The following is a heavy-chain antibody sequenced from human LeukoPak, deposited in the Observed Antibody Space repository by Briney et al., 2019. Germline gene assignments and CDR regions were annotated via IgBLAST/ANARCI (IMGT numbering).Heavy chain of an antibody. Sequence: GASVKVSCKASGYTFTSYAMNWVRQAPGQGLECMGWINTNTGNPTYAQGFTGRFVFSLDTSVSTAYLQISSLKAEDTAVYYCASPRAGDYGDYRPGFDIWGQGTMVTVSS. V-gene: IGHV7-4-1*02. J-gene: IGHJ3*02. CDR1: GYTFTSYA. CDR2: INTNTGNP. CDR3: ASPRAGDYGDYRPGFDI. D-gene: IGHD4-17*01.